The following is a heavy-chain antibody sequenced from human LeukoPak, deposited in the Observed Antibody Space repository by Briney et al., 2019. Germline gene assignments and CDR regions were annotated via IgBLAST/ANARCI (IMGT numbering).Heavy chain of an antibody. CDR3: ARQNYYDSSGYYESNDY. J-gene: IGHJ4*02. CDR2: ISAYNGNT. V-gene: IGHV1-18*01. CDR1: GYTFTTYG. D-gene: IGHD3-22*01. Sequence: ASVKVSCKASGYTFTTYGISWVRQAPGQGLEWMGWISAYNGNTNYAQKLQGRVTMTTDTSTSTAYMELRSLRSDDTAVYYCARQNYYDSSGYYESNDYWGQGTLVTVSS.